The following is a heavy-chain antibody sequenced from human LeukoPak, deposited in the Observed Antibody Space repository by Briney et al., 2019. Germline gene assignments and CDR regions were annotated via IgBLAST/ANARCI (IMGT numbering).Heavy chain of an antibody. V-gene: IGHV3-48*04. J-gene: IGHJ4*02. Sequence: GGSLRLSCAASGFSFSNYAMSWVRQAPGKGLEWVSDISSSGSTIYYADSVKGRFTISRDNSKNTLYLQMNSLTAEDTAVYYCGPREDSTTNAYDYWGQGTLVTVSS. D-gene: IGHD2/OR15-2a*01. CDR2: ISSSGSTI. CDR3: GPREDSTTNAYDY. CDR1: GFSFSNYA.